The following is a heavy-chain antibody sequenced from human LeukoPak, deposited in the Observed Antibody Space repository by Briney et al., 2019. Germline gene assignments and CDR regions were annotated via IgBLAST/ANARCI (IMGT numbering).Heavy chain of an antibody. J-gene: IGHJ1*01. Sequence: GGSLRLSCAASGFTFDDYAMHWVRQALGKGLEWVSGISWNSGSIGYADSVKGRFTISRDNAKNSLYLQMNSLRAEDMALYYCAKSYSSFWYSAYFQHWGQGTLVTVSS. V-gene: IGHV3-9*03. D-gene: IGHD6-13*01. CDR2: ISWNSGSI. CDR1: GFTFDDYA. CDR3: AKSYSSFWYSAYFQH.